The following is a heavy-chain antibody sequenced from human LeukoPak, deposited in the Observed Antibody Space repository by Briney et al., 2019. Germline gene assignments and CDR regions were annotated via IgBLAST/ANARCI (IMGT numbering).Heavy chain of an antibody. CDR3: AKDSWQPPKYYYYYMDV. CDR2: IRYDGSNK. J-gene: IGHJ6*03. CDR1: GFTFSSYG. V-gene: IGHV3-30*02. Sequence: GGSLRLSCAASGFTFSSYGMHWVRQAPGKGLEWVAFIRYDGSNKYYADPVKGRFTISGDNSKNTLYLQMNSLRAEDTAVYYCAKDSWQPPKYYYYYMDVWGKGTTVTVSS. D-gene: IGHD5-12*01.